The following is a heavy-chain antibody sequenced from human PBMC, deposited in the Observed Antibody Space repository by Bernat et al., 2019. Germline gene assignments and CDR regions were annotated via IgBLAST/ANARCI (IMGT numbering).Heavy chain of an antibody. CDR3: AKEGSTSWPYFHY. J-gene: IGHJ4*02. CDR2: LSFDGYNK. CDR1: GFAFSSSG. V-gene: IGHV3-30*18. Sequence: QVQLVESGGGVVQPGRSLRLSCAASGFAFSSSGMHWVRQAPGKGLEWMAFLSFDGYNKYYADSVKGRFSISRDNSMNTLYLEMNILRIEDTAVYFCAKEGSTSWPYFHYWGQGTLVTVSS. D-gene: IGHD2-2*01.